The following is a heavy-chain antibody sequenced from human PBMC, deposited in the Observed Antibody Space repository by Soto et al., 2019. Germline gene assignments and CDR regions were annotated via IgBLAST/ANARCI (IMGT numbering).Heavy chain of an antibody. V-gene: IGHV4-39*07. Sequence: TSETLSLTCTVSGGSISSSSYYWGWIRQPPGKGLEWIGSIYHSGSTNYNPSLKSRVTISVDTSKNQFSLKLSSVTAADTAVYYCARGKTYTNYGSGSYHWFDPWGQGTLVTVSS. CDR3: ARGKTYTNYGSGSYHWFDP. D-gene: IGHD3-10*01. CDR2: IYHSGST. J-gene: IGHJ5*02. CDR1: GGSISSSSYY.